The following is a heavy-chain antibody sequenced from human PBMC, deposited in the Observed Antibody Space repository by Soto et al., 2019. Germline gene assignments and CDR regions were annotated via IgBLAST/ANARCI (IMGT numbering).Heavy chain of an antibody. CDR1: GYSISSSNW. CDR3: ARRETQGPIDY. D-gene: IGHD1-26*01. Sequence: QVQLQESGPGLVKPSDTLSLTCAVSGYSISSSNWWGWIRQPPGKGLEWIGYFYYSGTTYYNQSLKSRVTMSVDTYKNQFSLKLTSVTAVDTAVYYCARRETQGPIDYWGQGTLVTVSS. CDR2: FYYSGTT. V-gene: IGHV4-28*01. J-gene: IGHJ4*02.